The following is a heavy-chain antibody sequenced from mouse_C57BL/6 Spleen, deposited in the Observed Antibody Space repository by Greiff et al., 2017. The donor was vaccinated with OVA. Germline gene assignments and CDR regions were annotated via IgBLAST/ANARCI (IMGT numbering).Heavy chain of an antibody. J-gene: IGHJ1*01. CDR3: ARNFWRDYDEYFDV. CDR2: IWTGGGT. D-gene: IGHD2-4*01. V-gene: IGHV2-9-1*01. CDR1: GFSLTSYA. Sequence: VQRVESGPGLVAPSQSLSITCTVSGFSLTSYAISWVRQPPGKGLEWLGVIWTGGGTNYNSALKSRLSISKDNSKSQVFLKMNSLQTDDTARYYCARNFWRDYDEYFDVWGAGTTVTVSS.